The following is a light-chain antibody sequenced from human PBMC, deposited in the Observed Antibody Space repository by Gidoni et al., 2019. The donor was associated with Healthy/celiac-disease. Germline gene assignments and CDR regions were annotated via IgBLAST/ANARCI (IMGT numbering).Light chain of an antibody. Sequence: ESQMSQSPSSLSASAGDRVTITCRASQSISSYLNWYQQKPGKAPKLLIYAASSLQSGVPSRFSGSGSGTDFTLTISSLQPEDFATYYCQQSYSTPWTFGQGTKVEIK. CDR2: AAS. J-gene: IGKJ1*01. V-gene: IGKV1-39*01. CDR1: QSISSY. CDR3: QQSYSTPWT.